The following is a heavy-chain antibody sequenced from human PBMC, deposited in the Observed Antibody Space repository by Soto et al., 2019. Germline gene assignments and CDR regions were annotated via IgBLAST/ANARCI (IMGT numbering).Heavy chain of an antibody. V-gene: IGHV4-31*03. Sequence: TLSLTCTVSGGSISSGGYYWSWIRQHPGKGLEWIGYIYYSGSTYYNPSLKSRVTISVDTSKNQFSLKLSSVTAADTAVYYCGRDLVWFGELFHPDWGQGTLVTVSS. CDR3: GRDLVWFGELFHPD. CDR2: IYYSGST. CDR1: GGSISSGGYY. J-gene: IGHJ4*02. D-gene: IGHD3-10*01.